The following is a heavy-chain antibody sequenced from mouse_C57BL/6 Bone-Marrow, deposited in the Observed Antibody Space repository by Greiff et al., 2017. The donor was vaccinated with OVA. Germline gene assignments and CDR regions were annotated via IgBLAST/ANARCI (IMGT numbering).Heavy chain of an antibody. CDR3: ARTYGNYPTWFAY. CDR1: GYTFTSYW. CDR2: IYPGSGST. Sequence: VQLQQPGAELVKPGASVKMSCKASGYTFTSYWITWVKQRPGQGLEWIGEIYPGSGSTKYNEKFKSKATLTVDKSSSTAYMQLSSLTSEDSAVYYCARTYGNYPTWFAYWGQGTLVTVSA. D-gene: IGHD2-1*01. J-gene: IGHJ3*01. V-gene: IGHV1-55*01.